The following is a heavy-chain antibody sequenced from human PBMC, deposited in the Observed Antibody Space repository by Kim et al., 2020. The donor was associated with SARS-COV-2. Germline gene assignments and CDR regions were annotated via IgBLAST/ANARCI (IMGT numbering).Heavy chain of an antibody. CDR3: ASEELWFGDIYGMDV. J-gene: IGHJ6*02. D-gene: IGHD3-10*01. CDR1: GYTFTSYA. V-gene: IGHV1-3*01. Sequence: ASVKVSCKASGYTFTSYAMHWVRQAPGQRLEWMGWINAGNGNTKYSQKFQGRVTITRDTSASTAYMELSSLRSEDTAVYYCASEELWFGDIYGMDVWGQGTTVTVSS. CDR2: INAGNGNT.